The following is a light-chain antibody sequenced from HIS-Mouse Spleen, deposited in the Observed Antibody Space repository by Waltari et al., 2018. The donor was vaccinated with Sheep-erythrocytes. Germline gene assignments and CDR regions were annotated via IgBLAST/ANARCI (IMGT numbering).Light chain of an antibody. CDR2: DVS. J-gene: IGLJ2*01. V-gene: IGLV2-11*01. Sequence: QSALTQPRSVSGSPGQSVTISCTGTSSDVGGYNYVSWYQQHPGKAPKLMIYDVSKRPSGVPDRFSGSKSGKTASLTISGLQAEDEADYYYCSYAGSYTLVFGGGTKLTVL. CDR1: SSDVGGYNY. CDR3: CSYAGSYTLV.